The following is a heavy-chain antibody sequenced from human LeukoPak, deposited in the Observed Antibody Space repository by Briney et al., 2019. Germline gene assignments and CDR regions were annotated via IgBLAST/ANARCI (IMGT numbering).Heavy chain of an antibody. CDR1: GGSISSYY. V-gene: IGHV4-4*07. D-gene: IGHD3-9*01. Sequence: SETLSLTCTGSGGSISSYYWSWIRQPAGKGLEWIGRIYTSGSTNYHPSLKSRVTMSVDTSKNQFSLKLSSVTAADTAVYYCARTYYDILTGPEPYYYYYIDVWGKGTTVTISS. CDR3: ARTYYDILTGPEPYYYYYIDV. CDR2: IYTSGST. J-gene: IGHJ6*03.